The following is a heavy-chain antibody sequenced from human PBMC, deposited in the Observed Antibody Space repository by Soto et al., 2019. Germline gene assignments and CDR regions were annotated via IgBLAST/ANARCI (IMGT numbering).Heavy chain of an antibody. J-gene: IGHJ6*03. Sequence: SETLSLTCTVSGGSISSYYWSWIRQPPGKGLEWIGYIYYSGSTNYNPSLKSRVTISVDTSKNQFSLKLSSVTAADTAVYYCARASNWNIFYYYYMDVWGKGTTVTVSS. CDR2: IYYSGST. D-gene: IGHD1-20*01. V-gene: IGHV4-59*01. CDR3: ARASNWNIFYYYYMDV. CDR1: GGSISSYY.